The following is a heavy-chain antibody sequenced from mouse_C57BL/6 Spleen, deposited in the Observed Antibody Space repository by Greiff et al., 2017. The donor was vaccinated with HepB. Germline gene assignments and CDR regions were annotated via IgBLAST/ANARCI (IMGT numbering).Heavy chain of an antibody. CDR1: GYTFTSYT. CDR3: ARWDPMDY. CDR2: INPSSGYT. J-gene: IGHJ4*01. Sequence: QVHVKQSGAELARPGASVKMSCKASGYTFTSYTMHWVKQRPGQGLEWIGYINPSSGYTKYNQKFKDKATLTADKSSSTAYMQLSSLTSEDSAVYYCARWDPMDYWGQGTSVTVSS. D-gene: IGHD4-1*01. V-gene: IGHV1-4*01.